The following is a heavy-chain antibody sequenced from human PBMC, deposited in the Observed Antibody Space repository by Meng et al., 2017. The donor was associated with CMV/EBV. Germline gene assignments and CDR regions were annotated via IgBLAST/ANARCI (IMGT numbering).Heavy chain of an antibody. CDR3: ARDPDYDCWSGYSPLDY. Sequence: GGSLRLSCAASGFTFSSYSMNWAHQAPGKGLEWVSSISSSSSYIYYADPVKGRFTISRDNAKNSLYLQMNSLRAEDTAVYYCARDPDYDCWSGYSPLDYWGQGTLVTVSS. D-gene: IGHD3-3*01. CDR1: GFTFSSYS. J-gene: IGHJ4*02. CDR2: ISSSSSYI. V-gene: IGHV3-21*01.